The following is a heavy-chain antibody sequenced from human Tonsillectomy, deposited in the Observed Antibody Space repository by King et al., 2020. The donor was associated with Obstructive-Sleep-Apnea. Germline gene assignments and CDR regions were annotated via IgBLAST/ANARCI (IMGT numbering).Heavy chain of an antibody. CDR3: ARVGRPYFYYYGMDV. Sequence: VQLQESGPGLVKPSETLSLTCTVSCGSISGFYWSWIRQPPGKGLEGVGYISYTGGPNYNPSPKSLVTISLNTSKNQFSLKLCSVTAADTAVYYCARVGRPYFYYYGMDVWGQGTTVTVSS. D-gene: IGHD3-10*01. CDR2: ISYTGGP. V-gene: IGHV4-59*01. CDR1: CGSISGFY. J-gene: IGHJ6*02.